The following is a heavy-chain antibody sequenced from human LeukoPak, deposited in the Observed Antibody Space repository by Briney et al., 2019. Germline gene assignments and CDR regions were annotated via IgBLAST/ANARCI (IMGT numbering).Heavy chain of an antibody. CDR1: GFTFSSYW. D-gene: IGHD3/OR15-3a*01. V-gene: IGHV3-74*01. CDR2: ISSDGSDA. J-gene: IGHJ4*02. Sequence: GGSLRLYCAASGFTFSSYWMHWVRQAPGKGLVWLSRISSDGSDATYADSVKGRFTISRDNAKSTLYLQVDSLRADDSAVYYCARSGASVGSTWTFDCCGEGSLVTVFS. CDR3: ARSGASVGSTWTFDC.